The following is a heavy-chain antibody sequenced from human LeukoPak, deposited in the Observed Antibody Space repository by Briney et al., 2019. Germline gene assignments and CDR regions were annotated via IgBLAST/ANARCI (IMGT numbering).Heavy chain of an antibody. CDR2: ISGSGGST. CDR1: GFTFSSYA. J-gene: IGHJ4*02. V-gene: IGHV3-23*01. D-gene: IGHD2-2*01. Sequence: GGSLRLSCAASGFTFSSYAMSWVRQAPGKGLEWVSAISGSGGSTYYADSVKGRFTISRDNSKNTLYLQMNSLRAEDTAVYYCAKDGLELLSLDPFIFDYWGQGTLVTVSS. CDR3: AKDGLELLSLDPFIFDY.